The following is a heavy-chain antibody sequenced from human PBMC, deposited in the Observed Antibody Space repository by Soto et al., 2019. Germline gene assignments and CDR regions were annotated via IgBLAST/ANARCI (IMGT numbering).Heavy chain of an antibody. Sequence: ASVKVSCKASGYTFTSYGISWVRQAPGQGLEWMGWISAYNGNTNYAQKPQGRVTTTTDTSTSTAYMELRSLRSDDTAVYYCAREITMILAGWFDPWGQGTLVTVSS. J-gene: IGHJ5*02. CDR1: GYTFTSYG. V-gene: IGHV1-18*01. D-gene: IGHD3-22*01. CDR3: AREITMILAGWFDP. CDR2: ISAYNGNT.